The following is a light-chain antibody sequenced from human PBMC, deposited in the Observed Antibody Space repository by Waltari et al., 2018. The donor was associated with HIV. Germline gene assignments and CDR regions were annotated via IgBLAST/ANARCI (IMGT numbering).Light chain of an antibody. CDR3: AAWDDSLNGVV. J-gene: IGLJ2*01. CDR1: SSNIGSNT. Sequence: QSVLTQPPSASGTPGQRVTISCSGSSSNIGSNTVNWYQHLPGTAPKLLIYSNHQRPSGVPDRFSGSKSGTSASLAISGLRSEDEADYYCAAWDDSLNGVVFGGGTKLTVL. CDR2: SNH. V-gene: IGLV1-44*01.